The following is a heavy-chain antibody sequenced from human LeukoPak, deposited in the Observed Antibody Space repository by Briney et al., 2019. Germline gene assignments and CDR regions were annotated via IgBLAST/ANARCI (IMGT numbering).Heavy chain of an antibody. CDR3: ARDWYYAIDY. D-gene: IGHD2-2*01. J-gene: IGHJ4*02. CDR2: ITASGTST. CDR1: GITFINYS. V-gene: IGHV3-23*01. Sequence: GGSLRLSCAASGITFINYSMTWVRQAPGKGLEWVSAITASGTSTDYADSVKGRFTISRDNAKNTLYLQMNSLRVDDTAVYYCARDWYYAIDYWGQGTLVTVSS.